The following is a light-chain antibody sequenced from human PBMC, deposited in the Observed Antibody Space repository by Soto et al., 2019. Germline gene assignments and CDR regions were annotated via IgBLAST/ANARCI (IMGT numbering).Light chain of an antibody. CDR1: SSDVGAYNY. CDR2: EVT. CDR3: SSYTTITTWV. V-gene: IGLV2-14*01. Sequence: QSALTQPASVSGSPGQSITISCTGTSSDVGAYNYVSWYQHHPGKAPKLVIHEVTYRPSGVSNRFSGSKSGNTASLTISGLQAEDEADYYCSSYTTITTWVFGGGTQLTVL. J-gene: IGLJ3*02.